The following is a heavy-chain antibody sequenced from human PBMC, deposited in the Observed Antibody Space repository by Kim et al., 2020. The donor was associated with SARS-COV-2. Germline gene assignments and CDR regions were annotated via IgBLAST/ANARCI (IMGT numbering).Heavy chain of an antibody. CDR2: IIPILGIA. J-gene: IGHJ4*02. CDR3: ARDLGGIVTRYYFDY. Sequence: SVKVSCKASGGTFSSYAISWVRQAPGQGLEWMGRIIPILGIANYAQKFQGRVTITADKSTSTAYMELSSLRSEDTAVYYCARDLGGIVTRYYFDYWGQGTLVTVSS. CDR1: GGTFSSYA. V-gene: IGHV1-69*04. D-gene: IGHD1-26*01.